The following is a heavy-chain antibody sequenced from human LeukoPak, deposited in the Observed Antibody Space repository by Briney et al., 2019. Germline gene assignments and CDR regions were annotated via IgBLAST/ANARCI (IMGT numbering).Heavy chain of an antibody. V-gene: IGHV4-30-2*01. J-gene: IGHJ4*02. CDR2: IYHSGST. CDR1: GGSISSGGYS. D-gene: IGHD3-22*01. CDR3: ASTPRGNYYDSSGPSPHYFDY. Sequence: SQTLSLTCAVSGGSISSGGYSWSWIRQPPGKGLEWIGYIYHSGSTYHNPSLKSRVTISVDRSKNQFSLKLSSVTAADTAVYYCASTPRGNYYDSSGPSPHYFDYWGQGTLVTVSS.